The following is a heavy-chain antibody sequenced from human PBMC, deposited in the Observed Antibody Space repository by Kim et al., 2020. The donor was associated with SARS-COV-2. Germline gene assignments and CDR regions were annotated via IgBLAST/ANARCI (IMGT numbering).Heavy chain of an antibody. V-gene: IGHV4-39*01. J-gene: IGHJ6*03. CDR1: GGSISSSSYY. Sequence: SETLSLTCTVSGGSISSSSYYWGWIRQPPGKGLEWIGSIYYSGCTYYNPSLKSRVTISVDTSKNQFSLKLSSVTAADTAVYYCARQGLREWGVWGKGTTV. CDR3: ARQGLREWGV. CDR2: IYYSGCT. D-gene: IGHD3-16*01.